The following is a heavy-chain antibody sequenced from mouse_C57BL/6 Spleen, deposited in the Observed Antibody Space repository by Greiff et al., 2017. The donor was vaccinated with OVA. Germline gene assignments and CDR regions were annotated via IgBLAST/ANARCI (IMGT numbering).Heavy chain of an antibody. CDR1: GFTFSSYA. CDR3: TREAGTGFAY. V-gene: IGHV5-9-1*02. Sequence: EVHLVESGEGLVKPGGSLKLSCAASGFTFSSYAMSWVRQTPEKRLEWVAYISSGGDYIYYADTVKGRFTISRDNARNTLYLQMSSLKSEDTAMYYCTREAGTGFAYWGQGTLVTVSA. D-gene: IGHD4-1*01. J-gene: IGHJ3*01. CDR2: ISSGGDYI.